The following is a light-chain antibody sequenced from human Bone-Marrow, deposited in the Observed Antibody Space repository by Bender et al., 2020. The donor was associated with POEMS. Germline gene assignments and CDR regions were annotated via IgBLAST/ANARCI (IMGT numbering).Light chain of an antibody. J-gene: IGLJ2*01. V-gene: IGLV2-8*01. CDR1: SSDVGAYNY. CDR2: ELN. CDR3: SSYGGSNNLI. Sequence: QSALTQPPSASGSPGQSVTISCTGTSSDVGAYNYVSWYQLHPGKAPKLMIYELNKRPSGVPDRFSGSKSGNTASLTVSGLQAEDEAEYYCSSYGGSNNLIFGGGTKLTVL.